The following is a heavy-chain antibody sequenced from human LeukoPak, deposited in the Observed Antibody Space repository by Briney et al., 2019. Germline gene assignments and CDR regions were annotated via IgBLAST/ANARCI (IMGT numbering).Heavy chain of an antibody. CDR1: GFTFSIYS. V-gene: IGHV3-21*05. Sequence: GGSLRLSCVASGFTFSIYSMNWVRQAPGKGLEWVSYISKNSDDIYNADSVRGRFTISRDNAKNSLYLQMNSLRGEDTAVYYCARVGPGYYCDYWGQGILVSVSS. D-gene: IGHD3-16*01. J-gene: IGHJ4*02. CDR2: ISKNSDDI. CDR3: ARVGPGYYCDY.